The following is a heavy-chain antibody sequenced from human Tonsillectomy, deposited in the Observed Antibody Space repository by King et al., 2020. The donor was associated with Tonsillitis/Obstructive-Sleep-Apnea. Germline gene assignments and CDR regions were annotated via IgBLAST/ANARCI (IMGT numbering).Heavy chain of an antibody. CDR1: GYIFTSYW. J-gene: IGHJ3*02. CDR2: IDPSDSYT. D-gene: IGHD6-19*01. Sequence: VQLVQSGAEVKKPGESLRISCKGSGYIFTSYWISWVRQMPGKGLEWMGRIDPSDSYTNYSPSFQGHVTISADKSISTAYLQWSSLKASDTAMYYCARQAKQWLVEALDAFDIWGQGTMVTVSS. V-gene: IGHV5-10-1*01. CDR3: ARQAKQWLVEALDAFDI.